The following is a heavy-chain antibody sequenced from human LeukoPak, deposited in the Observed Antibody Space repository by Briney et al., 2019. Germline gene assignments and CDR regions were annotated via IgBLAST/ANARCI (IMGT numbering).Heavy chain of an antibody. Sequence: SETLSLACTVSGFSISTGYYWGWIRQPPGKGLEWIGSIYHSGSTNYNPSLKSRVTISVDTSKNQFSLKLSSVTAADTAVYYCARGELGFDYWGQGTLVTVSS. CDR1: GFSISTGYY. J-gene: IGHJ4*02. CDR2: IYHSGST. D-gene: IGHD1-26*01. CDR3: ARGELGFDY. V-gene: IGHV4-38-2*02.